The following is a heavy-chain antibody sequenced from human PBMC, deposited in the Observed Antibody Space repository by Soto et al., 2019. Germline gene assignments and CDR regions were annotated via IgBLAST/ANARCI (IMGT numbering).Heavy chain of an antibody. CDR3: AGTLGVRGVNPPDY. V-gene: IGHV1-69*06. D-gene: IGHD3-10*01. CDR1: GGTFSSYA. CDR2: IIPIFGTA. Sequence: SVKVSCKASGGTFSSYAISWVRQAPGQGLEWMGGIIPIFGTANYAQKFQGRVTITADKSTSTAYMELSSLRSEDTAVYYCAGTLGVRGVNPPDYWGQGTLVTVSS. J-gene: IGHJ4*02.